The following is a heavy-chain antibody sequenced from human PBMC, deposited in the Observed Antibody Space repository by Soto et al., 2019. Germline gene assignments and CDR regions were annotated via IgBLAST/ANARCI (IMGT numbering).Heavy chain of an antibody. CDR2: FDPEDGET. CDR3: ATAGSGYDFFSFDY. Sequence: VKVSCKVSGYTLTELSMHWVRQAPGKGLEWMGGFDPEDGETIYAQKFQGRVTMTEDTSTDTAYMELSSLRSEDTAVYYCATAGSGYDFFSFDYWGQGTLVTVSS. D-gene: IGHD5-12*01. V-gene: IGHV1-24*01. CDR1: GYTLTELS. J-gene: IGHJ4*02.